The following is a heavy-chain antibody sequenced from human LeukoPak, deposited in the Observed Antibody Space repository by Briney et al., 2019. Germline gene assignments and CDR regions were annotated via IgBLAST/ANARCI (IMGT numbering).Heavy chain of an antibody. J-gene: IGHJ4*02. CDR1: GGPFSGYY. CDR2: IDHSGST. V-gene: IGHV4-34*01. CDR3: ARDRRTIFGVVIRTGIDY. Sequence: SETLSLTCAVYGGPFSGYYWSWIRQPPGKGLEWIGEIDHSGSTNYNPSLKSRVTISVDTSKNQFSLKLSSVTAADTAVYYCARDRRTIFGVVIRTGIDYWGQGTLVTVSS. D-gene: IGHD3-3*01.